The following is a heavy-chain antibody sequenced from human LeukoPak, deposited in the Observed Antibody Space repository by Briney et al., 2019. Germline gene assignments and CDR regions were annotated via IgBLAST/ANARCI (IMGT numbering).Heavy chain of an antibody. CDR2: ISSNGGST. CDR1: GFTFSSYA. Sequence: PGGSLRLSCAASGFTFSSYAMHWVRQAPGKGLEYVSAISSNGGSTYYANSVKGRFTLSRDNSKNTLYLQMGSLRAEDMAVYYCARVRHYDILTGYYASYFDYWGQGTLVTVSS. CDR3: ARVRHYDILTGYYASYFDY. D-gene: IGHD3-9*01. V-gene: IGHV3-64*01. J-gene: IGHJ4*02.